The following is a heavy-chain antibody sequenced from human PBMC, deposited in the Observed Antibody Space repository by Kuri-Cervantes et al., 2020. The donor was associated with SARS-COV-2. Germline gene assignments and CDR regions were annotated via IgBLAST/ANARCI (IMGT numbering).Heavy chain of an antibody. J-gene: IGHJ6*02. V-gene: IGHV4-4*07. CDR1: GGSISSYY. CDR2: IYTSGST. Sequence: SETLSLTCTVSGGSISSYYWSWIRQPAGKGLEWIGRIYTSGSTNYNPSLKSRVTMSVDTSKNQFSLKLSSVTAADTAVYYCARDRESLLWFGELLYSSNYYYGMDVWGQGTTVTVSS. D-gene: IGHD3-10*01. CDR3: ARDRESLLWFGELLYSSNYYYGMDV.